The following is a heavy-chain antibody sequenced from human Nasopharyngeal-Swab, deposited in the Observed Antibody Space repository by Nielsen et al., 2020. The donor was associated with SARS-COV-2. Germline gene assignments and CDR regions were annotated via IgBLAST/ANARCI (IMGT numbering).Heavy chain of an antibody. D-gene: IGHD7-27*01. CDR3: APDPNWGIGY. CDR1: GFTFNSYV. CDR2: ITVSGDAT. Sequence: GASLKISCAASGFTFNSYVMIWVRQAPGEGLEWVSYITVSGDATNYAESVKGRFTISRDNSKNLLYLQMNSLRVEDTATYYCAPDPNWGIGYWGRGTLVTVSS. J-gene: IGHJ4*02. V-gene: IGHV3-23*01.